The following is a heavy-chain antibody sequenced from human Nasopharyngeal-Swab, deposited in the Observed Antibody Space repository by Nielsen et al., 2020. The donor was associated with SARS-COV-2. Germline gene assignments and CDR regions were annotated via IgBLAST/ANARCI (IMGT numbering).Heavy chain of an antibody. J-gene: IGHJ5*02. V-gene: IGHV4-39*01. CDR1: GDSISTGRYS. CDR3: ARWSSWYNWLDP. CDR2: IYYSGTT. D-gene: IGHD6-13*01. Sequence: LEALSLTCAVSGDSISTGRYSWDWIRQPPGKGLEWIGSIYYSGTTYYNPSLKSRVIISVDTSKNQFSLKLNSATAADTAVYYCARWSSWYNWLDPWGQGTQVIVSS.